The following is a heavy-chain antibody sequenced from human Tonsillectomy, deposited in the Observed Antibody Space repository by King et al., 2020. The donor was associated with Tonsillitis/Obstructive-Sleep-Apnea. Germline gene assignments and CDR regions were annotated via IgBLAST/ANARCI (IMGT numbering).Heavy chain of an antibody. CDR1: GFTFNTYA. CDR3: AKNYYDSSGPRYFYYYMDV. J-gene: IGHJ6*03. Sequence: VQLVESGGGLVQPGGSLRLSCAASGFTFNTYAMSWVRQAPGKGLEWVSAISSSGGSTYYADSVKGRFTISRDNSKNTLYLQMNNLRAENTAVYYCAKNYYDSSGPRYFYYYMDVWGRGTTVTVSS. D-gene: IGHD3-22*01. V-gene: IGHV3-23*04. CDR2: ISSSGGST.